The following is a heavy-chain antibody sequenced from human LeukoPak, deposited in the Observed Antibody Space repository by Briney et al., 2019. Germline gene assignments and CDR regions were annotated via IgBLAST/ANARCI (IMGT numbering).Heavy chain of an antibody. CDR3: ARDIGGYFDY. J-gene: IGHJ4*02. D-gene: IGHD1-26*01. V-gene: IGHV3-30-3*01. CDR2: ISYDGSNK. Sequence: GGSLRLSCAASGFTFSSYAMHWVRQAPGKGLEWVAVISYDGSNKYYADSVKGRFTISRDNSKNTLYLQMNSPRAEDTAVYYCARDIGGYFDYWGQGTLVTVSS. CDR1: GFTFSSYA.